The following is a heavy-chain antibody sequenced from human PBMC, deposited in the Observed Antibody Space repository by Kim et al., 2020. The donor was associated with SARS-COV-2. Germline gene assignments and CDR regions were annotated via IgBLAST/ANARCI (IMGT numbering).Heavy chain of an antibody. CDR3: ARETPDYSSSWFDN. D-gene: IGHD6-19*01. J-gene: IGHJ5*01. CDR2: ISYDGTTK. CDR1: GFTLNAFS. Sequence: GGSLRLSCEASGFTLNAFSMHWVRQAPGKGLEWVAIISYDGTTKYNTNSVKGRFTISRDNSKNTLYLQMNSLRPEDTAVYFCARETPDYSSSWFDNWGQG. V-gene: IGHV3-30-3*01.